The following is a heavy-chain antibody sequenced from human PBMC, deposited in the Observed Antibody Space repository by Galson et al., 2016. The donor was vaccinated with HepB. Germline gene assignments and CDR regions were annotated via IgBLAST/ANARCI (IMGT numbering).Heavy chain of an antibody. D-gene: IGHD6-19*01. J-gene: IGHJ4*02. CDR3: VRDGSGGWHFDN. Sequence: SLRLSCAASTYTFTRFAMTWVRQAPGKGLEWVSAISGSGGSTYYADSVKGRFTISRDNAKNSMSLQMNSLSAEDTAVYYCVRDGSGGWHFDNWGQGTLITVSS. CDR2: ISGSGGST. CDR1: TYTFTRFA. V-gene: IGHV3-23*01.